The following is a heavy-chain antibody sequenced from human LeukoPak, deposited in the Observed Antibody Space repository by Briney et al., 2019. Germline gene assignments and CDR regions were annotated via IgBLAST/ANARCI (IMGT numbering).Heavy chain of an antibody. CDR1: GGSIRSSYYY. CDR2: IYYSGST. Sequence: SETLSLTCTVSGGSIRSSYYYWGWIRQPPGKGLEWIGNIYYSGSTYYNPSLKSRVTISADTSKNQFSLKLISVTAADTAVYYCARQGISSGGEPFDYWGQGTLVTVSS. V-gene: IGHV4-39*01. J-gene: IGHJ4*02. D-gene: IGHD6-19*01. CDR3: ARQGISSGGEPFDY.